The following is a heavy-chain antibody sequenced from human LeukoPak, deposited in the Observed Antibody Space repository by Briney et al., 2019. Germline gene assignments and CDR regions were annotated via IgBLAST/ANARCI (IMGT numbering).Heavy chain of an antibody. J-gene: IGHJ4*02. CDR2: INSDGSST. D-gene: IGHD6-19*01. CDR3: AINLHTEYSSGFPWYFDY. Sequence: GGSLRLSCAASGFTFSSYWMHWVRQAPGKGLVWVSRINSDGSSTSYADSVKGRFTISRDNAKNTLYLQVNSLRAEDTAVYYCAINLHTEYSSGFPWYFDYWGQGTLVTVSS. CDR1: GFTFSSYW. V-gene: IGHV3-74*01.